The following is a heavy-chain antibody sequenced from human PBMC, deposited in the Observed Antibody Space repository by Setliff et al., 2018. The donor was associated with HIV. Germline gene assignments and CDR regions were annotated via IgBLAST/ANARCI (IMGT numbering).Heavy chain of an antibody. CDR2: VSSDGIST. CDR3: ARDDPAGGIDY. Sequence: SLLLSFPPAGFTFGDYAMSWVRQAPGKGLVWVSRVSSDGISTSYADSVKGRFTVSRDNAKNSLYLQMNSLRAEDTAIYYCARDDPAGGIDYWGQGTLVTVSS. CDR1: GFTFGDYA. J-gene: IGHJ4*02. D-gene: IGHD1-26*01. V-gene: IGHV3-48*03.